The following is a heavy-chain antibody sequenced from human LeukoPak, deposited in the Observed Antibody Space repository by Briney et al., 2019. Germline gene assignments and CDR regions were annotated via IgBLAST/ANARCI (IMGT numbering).Heavy chain of an antibody. CDR1: GFTFSDYY. D-gene: IGHD3-22*01. CDR2: ISSSGSTI. CDR3: ARAPITYYYDSSPFDY. Sequence: GGSLRLSCAASGFTFSDYYMSWIRQAPGKGLEWVSYISSSGSTIYYADSVKGRFTISRDNAKNSLYLQMNSWRAEDTAVYYCARAPITYYYDSSPFDYWGQGTLVTVSS. J-gene: IGHJ4*02. V-gene: IGHV3-11*01.